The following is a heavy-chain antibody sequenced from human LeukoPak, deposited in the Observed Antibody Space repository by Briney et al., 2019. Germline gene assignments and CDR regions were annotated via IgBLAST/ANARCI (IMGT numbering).Heavy chain of an antibody. CDR2: IYHSGST. CDR3: ARRRGMAFYYFDY. D-gene: IGHD6-13*01. J-gene: IGHJ4*02. V-gene: IGHV4-30-2*01. Sequence: PSETLSLTCAVSGGSISSGGYSGPWIRQPPGKALDWIGYIYHSGSTYYNPSLKSRVSISVDRSKNQFSLKLSSVTAADTAVYYCARRRGMAFYYFDYWGQGTLVTVSS. CDR1: GGSISSGGYS.